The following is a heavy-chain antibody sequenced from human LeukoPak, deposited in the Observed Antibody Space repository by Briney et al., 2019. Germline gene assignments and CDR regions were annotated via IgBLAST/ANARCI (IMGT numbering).Heavy chain of an antibody. J-gene: IGHJ3*02. D-gene: IGHD2-21*01. Sequence: PGGSLRLSCAASGFTFSTYCMGWVRQAPGKGLEWVANIQRDGGEKYYVDSVKGRFTISRDNAKNSLFLEVNSLRAEDTAVYYCARIASETCHDGFDIWGQGTTVTTSS. CDR3: ARIASETCHDGFDI. CDR1: GFTFSTYC. V-gene: IGHV3-7*03. CDR2: IQRDGGEK.